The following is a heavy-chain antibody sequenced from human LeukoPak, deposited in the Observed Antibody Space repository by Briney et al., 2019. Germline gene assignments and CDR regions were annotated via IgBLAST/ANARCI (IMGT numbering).Heavy chain of an antibody. V-gene: IGHV3-23*01. J-gene: IGHJ4*02. Sequence: GGSLRLSCAASGFTFSSYAMSWVRQAPGKGLEWVSGNSGRSRRTFYADSVKGRFTISRDNSKNTLYLQMNSLRAEDTAVYYCAKSRGDYVGYWGQGTLVTVSS. CDR1: GFTFSSYA. CDR3: AKSRGDYVGY. D-gene: IGHD4-17*01. CDR2: NSGRSRRT.